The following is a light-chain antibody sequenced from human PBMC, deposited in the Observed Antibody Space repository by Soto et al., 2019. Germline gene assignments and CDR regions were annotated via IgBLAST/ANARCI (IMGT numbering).Light chain of an antibody. Sequence: HSALTQTPAASGSPGQSVTISFTVTKNDVGFYVFVSWYQHHPGKAPRLISYEVVQRPSGVPDRFSGSKSGNTASLTVSGLQAADEADYFCKSYAGSNTYVFGRGTKVTVL. V-gene: IGLV2-8*01. CDR2: EVV. J-gene: IGLJ1*01. CDR3: KSYAGSNTYV. CDR1: KNDVGFYVF.